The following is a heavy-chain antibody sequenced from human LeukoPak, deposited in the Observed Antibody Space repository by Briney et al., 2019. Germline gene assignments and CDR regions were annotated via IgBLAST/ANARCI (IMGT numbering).Heavy chain of an antibody. J-gene: IGHJ4*02. CDR2: IYYSGST. V-gene: IGHV4-39*01. CDR1: GGSISSSSHY. D-gene: IGHD1-26*01. Sequence: SETLSLTCTVSGGSISSSSHYWGWIRQPPGKGLEWIGSIYYSGSTYYNPSLKSRVTISVDTSKNQFSLKLSSVTAADTAVYYCARHAFSPWEPPDYWGQGTLVTVSS. CDR3: ARHAFSPWEPPDY.